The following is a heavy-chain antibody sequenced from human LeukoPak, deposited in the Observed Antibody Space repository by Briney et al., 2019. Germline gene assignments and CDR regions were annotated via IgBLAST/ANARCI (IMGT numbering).Heavy chain of an antibody. D-gene: IGHD5-24*01. V-gene: IGHV1-69*13. CDR1: GYTFTNYA. J-gene: IGHJ4*02. CDR3: VRRAGGRRWLQFHYFDY. CDR2: IIPIFGTA. Sequence: ASVKVSCKASGYTFTNYALNWVRQAPGQGLEWMGGIIPIFGTANYAQKFQGRVTITADESTSTAYMELSSLRSEDTAVYYCVRRAGGRRWLQFHYFDYWGQGTLVTVSS.